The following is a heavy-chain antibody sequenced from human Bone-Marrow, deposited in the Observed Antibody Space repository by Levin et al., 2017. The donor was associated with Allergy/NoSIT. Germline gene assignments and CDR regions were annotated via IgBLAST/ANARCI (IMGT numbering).Heavy chain of an antibody. CDR1: GFTFSTYA. J-gene: IGHJ3*02. CDR2: IWSDGRNK. D-gene: IGHD2-15*01. V-gene: IGHV3-33*01. CDR3: ASCSGGSCLLNAFDI. Sequence: SCAASGFTFSTYAMHWVRQAPGKGLEWVADIWSDGRNKYYADSVKGRFTISRDNSKNTVYVQMNSLRAEDTAVYYCASCSGGSCLLNAFDIWGQGTMVTVSS.